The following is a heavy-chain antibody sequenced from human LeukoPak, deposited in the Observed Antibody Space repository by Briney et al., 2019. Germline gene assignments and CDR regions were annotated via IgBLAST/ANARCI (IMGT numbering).Heavy chain of an antibody. CDR2: ISYDGSNK. CDR3: AQGSRPVAATPRDYFDY. Sequence: LPGGSLRLSCAASGFTFGSYGMHWVRQAPGKGLEWVAVISYDGSNKYYADSVKGRFTISRDNSKNTLYLQMNSLRAEDTAVYYCAQGSRPVAATPRDYFDYWGQGTLVTVSS. V-gene: IGHV3-30*18. J-gene: IGHJ4*02. CDR1: GFTFGSYG. D-gene: IGHD2-15*01.